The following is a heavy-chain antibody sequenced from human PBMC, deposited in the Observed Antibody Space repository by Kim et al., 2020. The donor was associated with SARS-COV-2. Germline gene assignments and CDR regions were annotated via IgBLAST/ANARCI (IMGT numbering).Heavy chain of an antibody. CDR2: ISGSGGST. V-gene: IGHV3-23*01. Sequence: GGSLRLSCAASGFTFSSYAMSWVRQAPGKGLEWVSAISGSGGSTYYADSVKGRFTISRDNSKNTLYLQMNSLRAEDTAVYYCAKDSHVEMATLRSYYFDYWGQGTLVTVSS. CDR3: AKDSHVEMATLRSYYFDY. J-gene: IGHJ4*02. CDR1: GFTFSSYA. D-gene: IGHD4-17*01.